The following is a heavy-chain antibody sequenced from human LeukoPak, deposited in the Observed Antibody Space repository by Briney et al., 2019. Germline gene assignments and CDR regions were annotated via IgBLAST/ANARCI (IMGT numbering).Heavy chain of an antibody. CDR3: ARVLWQWLVLDWFDP. V-gene: IGHV1-18*01. CDR1: RCTFISSG. J-gene: IGHJ5*02. CDR2: ISAYNGIT. Sequence: ASVKVSCKASRCTFISSGISSVRQAPGQGLERMGWISAYNGITHYVQKLRGRVTTTPETFTSTPSMELWRLRYHSTAPSYTARVLWQWLVLDWFDPWGQGTLVSVCS. D-gene: IGHD6-19*01.